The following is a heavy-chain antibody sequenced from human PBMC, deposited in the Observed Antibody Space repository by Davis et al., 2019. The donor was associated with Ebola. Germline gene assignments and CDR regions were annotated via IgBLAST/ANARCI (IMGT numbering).Heavy chain of an antibody. CDR2: INHSGST. CDR3: ARETTVTLIDY. V-gene: IGHV4-34*01. Sequence: MPSETLSLTCAVYGGSFSGYYWSWIRQSPGKGLEWIGEINHSGSTNYNPSLKSRVTISVDTSKNQFSLKLSSVTAADTAVYYCARETTVTLIDYWGQGTLVTVSS. CDR1: GGSFSGYY. D-gene: IGHD4-17*01. J-gene: IGHJ4*02.